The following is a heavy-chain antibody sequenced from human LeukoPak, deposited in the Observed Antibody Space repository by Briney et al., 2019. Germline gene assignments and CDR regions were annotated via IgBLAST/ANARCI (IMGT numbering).Heavy chain of an antibody. V-gene: IGHV1-8*03. J-gene: IGHJ5*02. Sequence: ASVKVSCKASGYTFTSYDINWVRQATGQGLEWMGWMNPNSGNTGYAQKFQGRVTITRNTSISTAYMELSSLRSEGTAVYYCARGSYYCSGGSCYFRFDPWGQGTLVTVSS. CDR2: MNPNSGNT. CDR3: ARGSYYCSGGSCYFRFDP. D-gene: IGHD2-15*01. CDR1: GYTFTSYD.